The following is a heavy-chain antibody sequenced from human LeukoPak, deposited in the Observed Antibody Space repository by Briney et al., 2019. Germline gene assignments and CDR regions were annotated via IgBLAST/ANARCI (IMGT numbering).Heavy chain of an antibody. D-gene: IGHD6-19*01. V-gene: IGHV4-59*08. CDR3: ARRGYSSGWYYFDY. Sequence: PSETLSLTCTVSGGSISSYYRSWIRQPPGKGLEWIGYIYYSGSTNYNPSLKSRVTISADTSKNQFSLKLSSVTAADTAVYYCARRGYSSGWYYFDYWGQGTLVTVSS. J-gene: IGHJ4*02. CDR1: GGSISSYY. CDR2: IYYSGST.